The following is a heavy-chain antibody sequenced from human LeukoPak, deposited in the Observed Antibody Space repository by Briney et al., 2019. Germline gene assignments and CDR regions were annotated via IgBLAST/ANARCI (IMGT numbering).Heavy chain of an antibody. J-gene: IGHJ5*02. CDR1: GGTFSSYA. CDR3: ARGYSRGRVNWFDP. CDR2: IIPIFGTA. Sequence: ASVKVSCKASGGTFSSYAISWVRQAPGQGLEWMGGIIPIFGTANYAQKFQGRVTITADESTSTAYMELSSLRSEDTAVYYCARGYSRGRVNWFDPWGQGTLVTVSS. D-gene: IGHD4-11*01. V-gene: IGHV1-69*13.